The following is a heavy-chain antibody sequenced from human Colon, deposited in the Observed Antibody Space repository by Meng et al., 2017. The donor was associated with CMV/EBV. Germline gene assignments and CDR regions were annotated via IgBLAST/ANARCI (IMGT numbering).Heavy chain of an antibody. V-gene: IGHV4-39*07. CDR3: ARGYCNSPSCYTAIGMDV. J-gene: IGHJ6*02. D-gene: IGHD2-2*02. CDR1: GDSITSTNYY. Sequence: SETLSLTCTVSGDSITSTNYYWGWIRQPPGKGLESVGIIFYSGSTSYNPSLKSRVTISRDTSKNQLSLKLSSVTAADTAVYYCARGYCNSPSCYTAIGMDVWGQGTTVTVSS. CDR2: IFYSGST.